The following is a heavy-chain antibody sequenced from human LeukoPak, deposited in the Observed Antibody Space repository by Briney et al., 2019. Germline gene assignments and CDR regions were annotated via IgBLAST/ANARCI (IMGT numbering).Heavy chain of an antibody. D-gene: IGHD6-19*01. J-gene: IGHJ4*02. V-gene: IGHV4-34*01. Sequence: SETLSLTCAVYGGSFSGYYWSWIRQPPGKGLEWIGEINHSGSTNYNPSLKNRVTISVDTSKNQFSLKLSSVTAADTAVYYWARGPIIAVAGSGGFDYWGQGTLVTVSS. CDR2: INHSGST. CDR1: GGSFSGYY. CDR3: ARGPIIAVAGSGGFDY.